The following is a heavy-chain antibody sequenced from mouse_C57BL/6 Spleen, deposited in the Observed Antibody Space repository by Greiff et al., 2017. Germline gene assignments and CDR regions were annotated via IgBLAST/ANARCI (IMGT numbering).Heavy chain of an antibody. D-gene: IGHD1-1*01. Sequence: VKLQESGAELVRPGASVTLSCKASGYTFTDYEMHWVKQTPVHGLEWIGAIDPETGGTAYNQKFKGKAILTADKSSSTAYMELRSLTSEDSAVYYCTRRDWDYYGSRRGVWFAYWGQGTLVTVSA. V-gene: IGHV1-15*01. J-gene: IGHJ3*01. CDR3: TRRDWDYYGSRRGVWFAY. CDR2: IDPETGGT. CDR1: GYTFTDYE.